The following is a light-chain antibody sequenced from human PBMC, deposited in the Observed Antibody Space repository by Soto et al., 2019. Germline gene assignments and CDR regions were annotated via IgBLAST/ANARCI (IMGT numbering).Light chain of an antibody. J-gene: IGKJ4*01. CDR2: DAS. CDR3: QQYNSMLS. CDR1: HDVSRN. V-gene: IGKV1-33*01. Sequence: DIQMTQSPSSLSASEGVRVTITCQSSHDVSRNLNWFQQKPGEASQLLIYDASNLERGVPSRFSGSGSGTDFTLTISSLQPEDVATYYCQQYNSMLSFGGGTEVEIK.